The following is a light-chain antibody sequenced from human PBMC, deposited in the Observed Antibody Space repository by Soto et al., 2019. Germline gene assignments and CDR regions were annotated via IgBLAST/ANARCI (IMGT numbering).Light chain of an antibody. V-gene: IGLV2-11*01. CDR1: SSDVGGYNY. CDR2: DVN. J-gene: IGLJ2*01. Sequence: TGTSSDVGGYNYVSWYQQHPGKAPKLMIYDVNKRPSGVPDRFSGSKSGNTASLTISGLQAEDEADYYCCSYAGSYTVVFGGGTKLTVL. CDR3: CSYAGSYTVV.